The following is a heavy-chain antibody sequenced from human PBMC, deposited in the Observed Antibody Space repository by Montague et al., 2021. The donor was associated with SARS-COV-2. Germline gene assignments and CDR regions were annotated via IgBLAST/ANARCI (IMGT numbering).Heavy chain of an antibody. D-gene: IGHD1-1*01. CDR1: GFSFSTYA. CDR2: ISGDGRDT. J-gene: IGHJ5*02. V-gene: IGHV3-23*01. Sequence: SLRLSCAASGFSFSTYAMTWVRQAPGKGLEWVSTISGDGRDTYYADSVKGRFTISRDNSKNTLYLQMNSLRPDDTAIYYCTKVLEEPFRTWFDPWGQGTLVTVSS. CDR3: TKVLEEPFRTWFDP.